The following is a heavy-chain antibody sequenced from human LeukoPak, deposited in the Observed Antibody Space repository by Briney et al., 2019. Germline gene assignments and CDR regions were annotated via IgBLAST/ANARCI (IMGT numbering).Heavy chain of an antibody. V-gene: IGHV3-7*01. CDR1: GFSFNYNW. Sequence: QPGGSLRLSCAASGFSFNYNWMSWVRQAPGKGLEWVANINQDGTEKYYVDSVKGRFIISRDNAKSSLFLQMNSLRAEDAAVYYCAREAWRQVGYWGQGTLVTVSS. J-gene: IGHJ4*02. D-gene: IGHD1-26*01. CDR2: INQDGTEK. CDR3: AREAWRQVGY.